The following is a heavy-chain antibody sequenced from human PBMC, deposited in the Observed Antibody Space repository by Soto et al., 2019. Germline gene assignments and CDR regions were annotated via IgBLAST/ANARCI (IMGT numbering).Heavy chain of an antibody. V-gene: IGHV4-61*01. CDR2: IYYSGST. D-gene: IGHD5-18*01. CDR3: ARDGVDTAMEYYYGMDV. J-gene: IGHJ6*02. Sequence: PSETLSLTCTVSGGSVSSGSYYWSWIRQPPGKGLEWIGYIYYSGSTNYNPSLKSRVTISVDTSKNQFSLKLSSVTAADTAVYYCARDGVDTAMEYYYGMDVWGQGTTVTVSS. CDR1: GGSVSSGSYY.